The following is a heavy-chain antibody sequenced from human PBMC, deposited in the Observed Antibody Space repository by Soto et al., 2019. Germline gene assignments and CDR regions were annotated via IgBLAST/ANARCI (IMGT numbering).Heavy chain of an antibody. CDR2: IDYRGPA. J-gene: IGHJ4*02. D-gene: IGHD3-22*01. CDR1: GGSMSTSDYY. V-gene: IGHV4-39*01. CDR3: VCGYPRVGLAF. Sequence: PSETLSLTCTVSGGSMSTSDYYWGWIRQTPGKGLEYIGNIDYRGPASYNPSLESRVTISTDTSKNQFSLKLTSVTATDTAVYIRVCGYPRVGLAFWGQGSFVPVSS.